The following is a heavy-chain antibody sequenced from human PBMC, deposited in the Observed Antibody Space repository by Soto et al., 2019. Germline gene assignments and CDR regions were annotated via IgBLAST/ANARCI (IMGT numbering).Heavy chain of an antibody. CDR2: IYPGDSDT. CDR3: ARTAAAGKYYYGMDV. J-gene: IGHJ6*02. Sequence: GESLKISCRGSGYSFTSYWIGLVRQMPGKGLEWMGIIYPGDSDTRYSPSFQGQVTISADKSISTAYLQWSSLKASDTAMYYCARTAAAGKYYYGMDVWGQGTTVTVSS. V-gene: IGHV5-51*01. CDR1: GYSFTSYW. D-gene: IGHD6-13*01.